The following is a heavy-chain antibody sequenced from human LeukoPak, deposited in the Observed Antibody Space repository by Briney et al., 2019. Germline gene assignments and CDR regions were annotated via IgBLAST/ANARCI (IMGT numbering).Heavy chain of an antibody. Sequence: SVMVSCKASGGTFSSYAISWVRQAPGRGLEWMGGIIPIFGTANYAQKFQGRVTITTDESTSTAYMELSSLRSEDTAVYYCARDHYYDSSGYYYWGQGTLVTVSS. V-gene: IGHV1-69*05. CDR3: ARDHYYDSSGYYY. D-gene: IGHD3-22*01. CDR2: IIPIFGTA. CDR1: GGTFSSYA. J-gene: IGHJ4*02.